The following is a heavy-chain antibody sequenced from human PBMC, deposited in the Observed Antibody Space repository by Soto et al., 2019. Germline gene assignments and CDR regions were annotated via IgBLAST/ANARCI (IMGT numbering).Heavy chain of an antibody. CDR2: IYYSGST. CDR1: GGSISSGGYY. V-gene: IGHV4-31*03. CDR3: ARGLRIAAAGKEFDP. Sequence: KTSETLSLTCTVSGGSISSGGYYWSWIRQHPGKGLEWIGYIYYSGSTYYNPSLKSRVTISVDTSKNQFSLKLSSVTAADTAVYYCARGLRIAAAGKEFDPWGQGTLVTVSS. D-gene: IGHD6-13*01. J-gene: IGHJ5*02.